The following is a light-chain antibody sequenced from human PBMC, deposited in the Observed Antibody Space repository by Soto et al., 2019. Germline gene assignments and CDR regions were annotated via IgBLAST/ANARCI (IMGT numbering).Light chain of an antibody. V-gene: IGKV3-20*01. Sequence: EIVLTQSPGTLSLSQGERATLSCRASQSVSGSSLAWYQQKPGQAPSLLIYGASSRATGIPDRFSGSGSGTDFTLTINRLEPEDFVVYYCQQYDSSPSSFTFGPGTKVDIK. CDR2: GAS. J-gene: IGKJ3*01. CDR1: QSVSGSS. CDR3: QQYDSSPSSFT.